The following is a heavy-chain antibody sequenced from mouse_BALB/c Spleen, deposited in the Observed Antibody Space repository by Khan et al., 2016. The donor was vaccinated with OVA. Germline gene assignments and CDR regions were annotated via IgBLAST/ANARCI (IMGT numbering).Heavy chain of an antibody. Sequence: EVQLQQSGPELVKPGASVKMSCKASGYTFTNYDMHWVKQKPGQGLEWIGYINPYNDYTKFNEKFKGKATLTSDKSSSTAYMELNSLTSEDSAVYYWARGVLGLQTGCAYWGQGTLVTGCA. J-gene: IGHJ3*01. CDR2: INPYNDYT. CDR1: GYTFTNYD. D-gene: IGHD3-1*01. CDR3: ARGVLGLQTGCAY. V-gene: IGHV1S136*01.